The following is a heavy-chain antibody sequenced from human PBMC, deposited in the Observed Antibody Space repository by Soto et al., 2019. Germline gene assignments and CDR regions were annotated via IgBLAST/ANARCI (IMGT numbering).Heavy chain of an antibody. V-gene: IGHV1-2*04. D-gene: IGHD2-2*01. J-gene: IGHJ6*03. CDR1: GYTFTGYY. CDR2: INPNSGGT. CDR3: ARDHKNQLLSSERHYYYYYMAV. Sequence: ASVKVSCKASGYTFTGYYMHWVRQAPGQGLEWMGWINPNSGGTNYAQKFQGWVTMTRDTSISTAYMELSRLRSDDTAVYYCARDHKNQLLSSERHYYYYYMAVWXKGTTVTVSS.